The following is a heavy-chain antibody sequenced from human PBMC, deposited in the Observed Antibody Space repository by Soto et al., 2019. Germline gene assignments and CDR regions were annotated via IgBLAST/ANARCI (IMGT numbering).Heavy chain of an antibody. J-gene: IGHJ5*02. CDR2: IYYSGST. CDR3: AIDYPQYGANGVCYITWLAP. V-gene: IGHV4-30-4*08. Sequence: PSGTLSLTCTVSGASISSADYSGCWIRQPPGKGLEWIGYIYYSGSTYYNPSLKSRVTISVHTSKNQSSLKLSSVTAADTGVYYCAIDYPQYGANGVCYITWLAPWGKGTLVTVSS. D-gene: IGHD2-8*01. CDR1: GASISSADYS.